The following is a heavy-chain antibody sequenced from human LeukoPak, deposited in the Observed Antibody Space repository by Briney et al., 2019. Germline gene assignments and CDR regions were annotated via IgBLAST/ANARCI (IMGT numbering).Heavy chain of an antibody. CDR1: GFTFSDYY. V-gene: IGHV3-11*01. Sequence: GGSLRLSCAASGFTFSDYYMSWIRQAPGEGLEWVSYISSSGSTIHYADSVKGRFTISRDNAKNSLYLQMNSLRAEDTAVYYCARDSSPYYYYGMDVWGQGTTVTVSS. D-gene: IGHD2/OR15-2a*01. J-gene: IGHJ6*02. CDR2: ISSSGSTI. CDR3: ARDSSPYYYYGMDV.